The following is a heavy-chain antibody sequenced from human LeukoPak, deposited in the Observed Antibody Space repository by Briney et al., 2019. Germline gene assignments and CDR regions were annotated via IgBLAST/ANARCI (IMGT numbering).Heavy chain of an antibody. D-gene: IGHD3-16*01. V-gene: IGHV1-18*01. CDR2: ISAYNGNT. Sequence: ASVKVSCEACGYTFTSYGISWVRQAPGQGLEWMGWISAYNGNTNYAQNPQGRVSMTTDTYTSTAYMELRSLRSDDTAVYYCARDGGGNDYWGQGTLVTVSS. J-gene: IGHJ4*02. CDR3: ARDGGGNDY. CDR1: GYTFTSYG.